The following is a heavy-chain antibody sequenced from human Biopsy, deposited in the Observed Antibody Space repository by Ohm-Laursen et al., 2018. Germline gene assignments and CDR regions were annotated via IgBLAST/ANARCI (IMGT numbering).Heavy chain of an antibody. D-gene: IGHD5-12*01. V-gene: IGHV4-61*01. Sequence: GTLSLTCNVSGGSVCSGTFHWGWLRQPPGKGLEWIGHVYYTGNTNYNPSLKSRVTISMDMSKNQFSLRLSSVTAADTAVYYCVRQGGYFQNWGPGSQVAVSS. CDR3: VRQGGYFQN. CDR1: GGSVCSGTFH. CDR2: VYYTGNT. J-gene: IGHJ1*01.